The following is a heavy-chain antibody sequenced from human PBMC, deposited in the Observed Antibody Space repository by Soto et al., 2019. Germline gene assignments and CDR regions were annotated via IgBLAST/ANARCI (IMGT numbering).Heavy chain of an antibody. Sequence: QVQLQESGPGLVKPSETLSLTCTVSGGSVSSGNYFWSWIRQPPGKGLVWIGYIHSSGSTNYNPPHRSRVTIAGGTSRNEFSLKLTCVTAADRAVYYCAILRRRTAVTTDCRGGYGLEVWGQGTTVTVSS. CDR2: IHSSGST. CDR1: GGSVSSGNYF. V-gene: IGHV4-61*01. D-gene: IGHD4-17*01. J-gene: IGHJ6*02. CDR3: AILRRRTAVTTDCRGGYGLEV.